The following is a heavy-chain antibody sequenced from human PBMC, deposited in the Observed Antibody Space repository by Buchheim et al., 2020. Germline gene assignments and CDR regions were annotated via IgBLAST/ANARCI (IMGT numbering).Heavy chain of an antibody. Sequence: QVHLVESGGGVVQPGRSLRLSCAASGFTFSAHGMHWVRQAPGKGLDWVTFIRYDGNDKYYADSVKGRFTISRDNSKNKVYLQMNSLRAEDTAVYYCAKPKTGTTYYFDYWGQGTL. J-gene: IGHJ4*02. D-gene: IGHD1-7*01. V-gene: IGHV3-30*02. CDR1: GFTFSAHG. CDR3: AKPKTGTTYYFDY. CDR2: IRYDGNDK.